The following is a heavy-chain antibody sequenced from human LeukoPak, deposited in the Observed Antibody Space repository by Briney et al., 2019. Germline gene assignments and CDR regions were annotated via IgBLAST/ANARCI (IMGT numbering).Heavy chain of an antibody. Sequence: SATLSLTCTVSGGSISHYYWSWIRQPPGKGPEWIGYIYYTGTTNYNPSLKSRVTISVDTSKNQFSLKLHSVTAADTAVYYCAREDPQTKVPEGMDVWGQGTTVTVSS. V-gene: IGHV4-59*01. CDR1: GGSISHYY. CDR2: IYYTGTT. D-gene: IGHD4/OR15-4a*01. CDR3: AREDPQTKVPEGMDV. J-gene: IGHJ6*02.